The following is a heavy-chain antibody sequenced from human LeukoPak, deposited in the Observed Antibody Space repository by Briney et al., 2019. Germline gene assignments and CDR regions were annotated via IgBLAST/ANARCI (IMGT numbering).Heavy chain of an antibody. Sequence: GGPLRLSGAASGFTFSSYSMNWVRQAPGKGLEWVSSISSSSSYIYYADSVKGRFTISRDNAKNSLYLQMNSLRAEDTAVYYCARDRDILTGLDAFDIWGQGTMVTVSS. J-gene: IGHJ3*02. CDR3: ARDRDILTGLDAFDI. D-gene: IGHD3-9*01. CDR1: GFTFSSYS. V-gene: IGHV3-21*01. CDR2: ISSSSSYI.